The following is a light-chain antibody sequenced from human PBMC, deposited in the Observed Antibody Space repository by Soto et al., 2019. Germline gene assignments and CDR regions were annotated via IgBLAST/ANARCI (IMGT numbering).Light chain of an antibody. CDR3: QQYGNSPGYT. CDR1: QSVSSSY. V-gene: IGKV3-20*01. Sequence: EIVLTQSPGTLSLSPGERATLSCRASQSVSSSYLAWYQQKPGQAPSLPIFGAGSRATGIPDRFSGSGSGTDFTLTISRLEPEDFAVYYCQQYGNSPGYTFGQGTKLEIK. J-gene: IGKJ2*01. CDR2: GAG.